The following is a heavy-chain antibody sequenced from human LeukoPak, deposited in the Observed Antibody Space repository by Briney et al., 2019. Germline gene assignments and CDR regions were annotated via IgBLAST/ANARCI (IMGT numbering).Heavy chain of an antibody. CDR2: IYHSGST. V-gene: IGHV4-4*02. D-gene: IGHD5-24*01. CDR3: ARGRWSRDGYNYDY. CDR1: GGSISSSNW. J-gene: IGHJ4*02. Sequence: SGTLSLTCAVSGGSISSSNWWSWVRQPPGKGLEWIGEIYHSGSTNYNPSLKSRVTISVDTSKNQFSLKLSSVTAADTAVYYCARGRWSRDGYNYDYWGQGTLVTVSS.